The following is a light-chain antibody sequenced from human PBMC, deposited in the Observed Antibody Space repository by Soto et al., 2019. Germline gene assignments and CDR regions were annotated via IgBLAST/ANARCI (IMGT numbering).Light chain of an antibody. CDR3: QTWGTGIPWV. J-gene: IGLJ3*02. CDR1: SGHSSYA. CDR2: LNSDGSH. Sequence: QPVLTQSPSASASLGASVKLTCTLSSGHSSYAIAWHQQQPEKGPRYLMKLNSDGSHRKGDGTPDRFSGSSSGAERYLTISSLQSEDEADYYCQTWGTGIPWVFGGGTQLTVL. V-gene: IGLV4-69*01.